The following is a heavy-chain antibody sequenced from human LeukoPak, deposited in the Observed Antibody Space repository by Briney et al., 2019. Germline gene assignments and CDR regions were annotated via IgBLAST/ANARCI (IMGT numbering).Heavy chain of an antibody. CDR2: ISDSGTTE. V-gene: IGHV3-48*03. CDR3: ARDGTTNRYNWFDS. Sequence: GGSLRLSCAASGFSLSSFQMNWVRQAPGKGLEWISYISDSGTTEYYADSVKGRFTISRDNAKNSLYLQMNSLTGEDTALYYCARDGTTNRYNWFDSWGQGTLVTVSS. CDR1: GFSLSSFQ. J-gene: IGHJ5*01. D-gene: IGHD2-8*01.